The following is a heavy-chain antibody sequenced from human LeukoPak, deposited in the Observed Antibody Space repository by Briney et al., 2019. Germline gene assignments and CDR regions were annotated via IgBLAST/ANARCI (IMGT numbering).Heavy chain of an antibody. CDR3: ARLHYGGNYGYYYYYMDV. J-gene: IGHJ6*03. D-gene: IGHD4-23*01. V-gene: IGHV4-39*01. CDR2: IYYSAST. Sequence: SETLSLTCTASGGFITSSSYYWGWIRQPPGKGLEWIGSIYYSASTYYHPSLKSRVTISVDTSKNQFSLKLSSVTAADTAVYYCARLHYGGNYGYYYYYMDVWGKGTTVTISS. CDR1: GGFITSSSYY.